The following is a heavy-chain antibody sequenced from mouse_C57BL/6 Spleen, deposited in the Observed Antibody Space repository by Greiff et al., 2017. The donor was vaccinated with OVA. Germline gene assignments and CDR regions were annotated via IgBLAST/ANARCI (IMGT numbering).Heavy chain of an antibody. CDR2: LDPEDGDT. J-gene: IGHJ2*01. CDR3: TTRYGSPFDY. V-gene: IGHV14-1*01. CDR1: GFNIKDYY. Sequence: VQLQQSGAELVRPGASVKLSCTASGFNIKDYYMHWVKQRPEQGLEWIGRLDPEDGDTEYAPKVQGKATMTADTSSNTAYLQLSSLTSEDTAVYYCTTRYGSPFDYWGQGTTLTVSS. D-gene: IGHD1-1*01.